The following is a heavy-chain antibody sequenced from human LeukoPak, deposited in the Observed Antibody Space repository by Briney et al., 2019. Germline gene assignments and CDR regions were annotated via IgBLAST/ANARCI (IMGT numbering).Heavy chain of an antibody. CDR2: ISSSSSAI. CDR1: GFTFSSYS. J-gene: IGHJ4*02. D-gene: IGHD2/OR15-2a*01. V-gene: IGHV3-48*02. CDR3: VRDHYYSFDY. Sequence: PGGSLRLSCAAPGFTFSSYSMNWVRQAPGKGLEWISYISSSSSAIYYADSVKGRSTTSRDNAKNSLYLQMNSLRDEDTAVYYCVRDHYYSFDYWGQGTLVTVSS.